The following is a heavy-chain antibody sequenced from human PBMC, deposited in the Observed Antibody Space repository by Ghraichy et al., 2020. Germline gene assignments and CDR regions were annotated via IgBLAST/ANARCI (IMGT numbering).Heavy chain of an antibody. CDR2: ISGSGGST. D-gene: IGHD2-2*01. V-gene: IGHV3-23*01. Sequence: GGSLRLSCAASGFTFSSYAMSWVRQAPGKGLEWVSAISGSGGSTYYADSVKGRFTIPRDNSKNTLYLQMNSLRAEDTAVYYCAGIVVVPAAIEASDIWFDPWGQGTLVTVSS. CDR1: GFTFSSYA. CDR3: AGIVVVPAAIEASDIWFDP. J-gene: IGHJ5*02.